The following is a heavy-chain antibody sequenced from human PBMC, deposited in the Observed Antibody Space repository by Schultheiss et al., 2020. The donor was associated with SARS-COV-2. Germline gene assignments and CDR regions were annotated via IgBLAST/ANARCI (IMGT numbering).Heavy chain of an antibody. D-gene: IGHD6-6*01. V-gene: IGHV1-18*04. CDR2: ISAYNGNT. CDR3: ARSFLPRNYLAALDWFDP. CDR1: GYTFTSYG. J-gene: IGHJ5*02. Sequence: GGSLRLSCKASGYTFTSYGISWVRQAPGQGLEWMGWISAYNGNTNYAQKLQGRVTMTTDTSTSTAYMELRSLRSDDTAVYYCARSFLPRNYLAALDWFDPWGQGTLVTVSS.